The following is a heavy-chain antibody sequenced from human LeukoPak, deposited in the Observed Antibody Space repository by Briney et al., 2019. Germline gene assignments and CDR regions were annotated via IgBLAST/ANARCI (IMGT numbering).Heavy chain of an antibody. CDR2: INHSGST. D-gene: IGHD3-22*01. CDR1: GGSFSGYY. V-gene: IGHV4-34*01. Sequence: SETLSLTCAVYGGSFSGYYWSWIRQPPGKGLEWIGEINHSGSTNYNPSLESRVTMSVDTSKNQFSLILNSVTAADTAVYFCARDSAYYYDTGGHDYWGQGTLVTVSS. CDR3: ARDSAYYYDTGGHDY. J-gene: IGHJ4*02.